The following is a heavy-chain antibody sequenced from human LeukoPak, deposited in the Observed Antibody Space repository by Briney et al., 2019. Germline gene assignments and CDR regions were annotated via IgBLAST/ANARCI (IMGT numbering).Heavy chain of an antibody. CDR1: GGTVSSYA. CDR3: ASAATSYGSGSYVDY. V-gene: IGHV1-69*06. CDR2: IIPIFGTA. J-gene: IGHJ4*02. Sequence: SVKVSCKASGGTVSSYAISWVRQAPGQGLEWMGGIIPIFGTANYAQKFQGRVTITADKSTSTAYMELSSLRSEDTAVYYCASAATSYGSGSYVDYWGRGTLVTVSS. D-gene: IGHD3-10*01.